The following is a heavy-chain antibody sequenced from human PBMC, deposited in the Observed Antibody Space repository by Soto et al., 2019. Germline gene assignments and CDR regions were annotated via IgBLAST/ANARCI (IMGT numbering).Heavy chain of an antibody. CDR2: IYYSGST. D-gene: IGHD2-2*01. CDR3: ARRRGYCSSTSCSPGYYYYYMDV. Sequence: ASETLSLTCTVSGGSISSYYWSWIRQPPGKGLEWIGYIYYSGSTNYNPSLKSRVTISVDTSKNQFSLKLSSVTAADTAVYYCARRRGYCSSTSCSPGYYYYYMDVWGKGTTVTVSS. V-gene: IGHV4-59*08. J-gene: IGHJ6*03. CDR1: GGSISSYY.